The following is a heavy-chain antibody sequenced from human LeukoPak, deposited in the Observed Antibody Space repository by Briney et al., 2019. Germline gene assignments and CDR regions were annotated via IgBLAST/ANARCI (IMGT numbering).Heavy chain of an antibody. Sequence: GGSLRLSCAASGFTVSSNYMSWVRQAPGKGLEWVSVVYSGFNTYYADSVKGRFTISRDNSKNTLYLQMNSLSAEDTAVYYCARVMDYFDYWGQGTLVTVSS. CDR3: ARVMDYFDY. J-gene: IGHJ4*02. D-gene: IGHD5-24*01. CDR2: VYSGFNT. V-gene: IGHV3-53*01. CDR1: GFTVSSNY.